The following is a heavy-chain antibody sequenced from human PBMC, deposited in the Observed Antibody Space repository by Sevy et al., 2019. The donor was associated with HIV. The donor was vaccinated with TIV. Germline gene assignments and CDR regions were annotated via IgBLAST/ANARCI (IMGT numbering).Heavy chain of an antibody. CDR1: GFTFSMYA. Sequence: GGSLRLSCAASGFTFSMYAIKWVRQAPGKGLEWVALISYDGGNKYHADSVKGRFTMSRDTSKNTLYMQMNSLGAEDTAAYYCARVNSFDGDYVGGDYWGQGTLVTVSS. J-gene: IGHJ4*02. CDR2: ISYDGGNK. D-gene: IGHD4-17*01. CDR3: ARVNSFDGDYVGGDY. V-gene: IGHV3-30-3*01.